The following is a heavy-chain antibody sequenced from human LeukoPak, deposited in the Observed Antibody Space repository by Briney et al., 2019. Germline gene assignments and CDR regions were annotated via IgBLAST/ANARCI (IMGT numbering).Heavy chain of an antibody. CDR1: GYSFTSYW. V-gene: IGHV5-51*01. CDR2: IYPGDSDT. J-gene: IGHJ2*01. Sequence: GESLKISCKGSGYSFTSYWIGWVRQMPGNGLEWMGIIYPGDSDTRYSPSFQGQVTISADKSISTAYLQWSSLKASDTAMYYCARGIGRTDFTPYWYFDLWGRGTLVTVSS. CDR3: ARGIGRTDFTPYWYFDL. D-gene: IGHD2-15*01.